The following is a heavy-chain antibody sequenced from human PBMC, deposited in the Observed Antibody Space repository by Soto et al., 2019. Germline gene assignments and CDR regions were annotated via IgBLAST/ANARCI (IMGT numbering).Heavy chain of an antibody. CDR1: GFTFSNYG. V-gene: IGHV3-30*18. CDR3: SNGGTDHFWTGFCDS. D-gene: IGHD3-3*02. CDR2: ISFDEKPT. J-gene: IGHJ4*02. Sequence: QVQLVESGGGVVQPGRSLRLSCSTSGFTFSNYGMHWFRQAPGKGLEWLAVISFDEKPTDYVDSVKDRFAISRDNAKNTLYLQMNSLRAEDAAVYFCSNGGTDHFWTGFCDSWGQGALVTVSS.